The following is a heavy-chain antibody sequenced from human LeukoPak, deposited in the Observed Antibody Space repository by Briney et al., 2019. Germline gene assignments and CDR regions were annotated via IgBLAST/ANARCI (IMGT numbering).Heavy chain of an antibody. D-gene: IGHD2-21*01. CDR2: ISYDGNTI. J-gene: IGHJ4*02. CDR3: ASGALAVYFDY. CDR1: ESTFSTYA. V-gene: IGHV3-30-3*01. Sequence: GRSLRLSCAASESTFSTYAMHWVRQAPGKGLEWVAVISYDGNTIYYADSVKGRFTISRDNSRNTLYLQMNSLRAEDTAVYYCASGALAVYFDYWGQGTLVTVSS.